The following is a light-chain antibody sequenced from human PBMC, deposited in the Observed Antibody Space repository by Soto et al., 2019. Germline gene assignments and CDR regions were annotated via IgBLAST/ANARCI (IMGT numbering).Light chain of an antibody. J-gene: IGKJ4*01. CDR3: LQESNYPLT. CDR2: SAS. Sequence: IQMTQSPSSLSASVGDRVTITGRASQGVRDDVGWHQQKPGKAPKLLIYSASTLQSGVPSRFSGSGSGTDFTLNISGLQPEDFATYYCLQESNYPLTFGGGTKVEIK. V-gene: IGKV1-6*01. CDR1: QGVRDD.